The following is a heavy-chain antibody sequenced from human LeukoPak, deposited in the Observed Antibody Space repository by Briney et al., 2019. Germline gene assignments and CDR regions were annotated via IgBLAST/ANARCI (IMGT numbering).Heavy chain of an antibody. V-gene: IGHV3-48*03. Sequence: PGGSLRLSCAASGFTVSSNYLIWVRQAPGKGLEWVSYISSSGSTIYYADSVKGRFTISRDNAKNSLYLQMNSLRAEDTAVYYCARGSYYYDSSGVDYWGQGTLVTVSS. D-gene: IGHD3-22*01. CDR3: ARGSYYYDSSGVDY. CDR2: ISSSGSTI. J-gene: IGHJ4*02. CDR1: GFTVSSNY.